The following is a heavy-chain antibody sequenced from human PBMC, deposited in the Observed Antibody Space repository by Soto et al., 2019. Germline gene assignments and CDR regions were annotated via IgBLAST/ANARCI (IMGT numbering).Heavy chain of an antibody. Sequence: SETLSLTCAVYGGYFSGYYWSWIRQPPGKGLEWIGEINHSGSTNYNPSLKSRVTISVDTSKNQFSLKLSSVTAADTAVYYCARDARTYYYDSSGYFDIWGQGTMVTVSS. CDR2: INHSGST. CDR1: GGYFSGYY. J-gene: IGHJ3*02. D-gene: IGHD3-22*01. V-gene: IGHV4-34*01. CDR3: ARDARTYYYDSSGYFDI.